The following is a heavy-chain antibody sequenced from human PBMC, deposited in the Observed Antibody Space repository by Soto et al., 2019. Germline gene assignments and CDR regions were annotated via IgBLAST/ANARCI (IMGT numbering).Heavy chain of an antibody. V-gene: IGHV5-51*01. J-gene: IGHJ6*02. D-gene: IGHD2-8*01. CDR2: MHPGEDDT. CDR1: GYSFVSFW. CDR3: ARLSTGFCTKTTCQHYFGMDV. Sequence: GESLKISCMGSGYSFVSFWIGWVRQMPGKGLEWMAIMHPGEDDTIYNPSFQGHVTISADKSIGSAYLHWSTLEASDTAIYYCARLSTGFCTKTTCQHYFGMDVWGQGTTATVSS.